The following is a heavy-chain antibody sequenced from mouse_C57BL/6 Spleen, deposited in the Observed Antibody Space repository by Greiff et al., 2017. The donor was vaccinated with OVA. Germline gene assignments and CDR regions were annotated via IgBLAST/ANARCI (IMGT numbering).Heavy chain of an antibody. V-gene: IGHV1-72*01. CDR2: IDPNSGGT. D-gene: IGHD2-10*01. CDR1: GYTFTSYW. J-gene: IGHJ4*01. CDR3: ARAYYGNYGDLAMDY. Sequence: QVQLQQSGAELVKPGASVKLSCKASGYTFTSYWMHWVKPRPGRGLEWIGRIDPNSGGTKYNEKFKSKATLTVDKPSSTAYMQLSSLTSEDSAVYYCARAYYGNYGDLAMDYWGQGTSVTVSS.